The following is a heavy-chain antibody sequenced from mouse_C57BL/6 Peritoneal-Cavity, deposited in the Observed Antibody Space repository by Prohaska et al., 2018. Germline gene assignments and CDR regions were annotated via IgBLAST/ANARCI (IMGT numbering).Heavy chain of an antibody. J-gene: IGHJ1*03. CDR1: GIDFSRYW. V-gene: IGHV4-1*01. Sequence: EVKLLQSGGGLVQPGGSLKLSCAASGIDFSRYWLSWVRRAPGKLLEWIGEINPDSSTINYAPSLKDKFISSRDNAKNTLYLQMSKVRSGDIALYYCAGRGWDGCWYFDVWGTGTTDAVAS. CDR3: AGRGWDGCWYFDV. D-gene: IGHD4-1*01. CDR2: INPDSSTI.